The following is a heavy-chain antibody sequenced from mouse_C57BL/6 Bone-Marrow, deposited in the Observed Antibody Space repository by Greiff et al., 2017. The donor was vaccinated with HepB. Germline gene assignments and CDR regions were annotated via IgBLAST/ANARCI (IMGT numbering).Heavy chain of an antibody. CDR2: IDPENGDT. V-gene: IGHV14-4*01. CDR3: TKDYAWAFAY. Sequence: VQLQQSGAELVRPGASVKLSCTASGFNIKDDYMHWVKQRPEQGLEWIGWIDPENGDTEYASKFQGKATITADTSSNTAYLQLSSLTSEDTAVYYCTKDYAWAFAYWGQGTLVTVSA. CDR1: GFNIKDDY. J-gene: IGHJ3*01. D-gene: IGHD1-1*02.